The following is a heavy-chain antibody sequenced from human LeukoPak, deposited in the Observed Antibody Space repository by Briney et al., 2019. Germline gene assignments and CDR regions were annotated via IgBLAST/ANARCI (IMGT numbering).Heavy chain of an antibody. V-gene: IGHV4-4*02. CDR1: GDSISSSNW. CDR3: ARVGVRGVITSFDF. Sequence: SETLSLTCDVSGDSISSSNWWSWVRQSPVKGLEWIAEIHHSGSTNCNPSLKSRVAISVDKSQNRFSLQLSSVTAADTAVYYCARVGVRGVITSFDFWGQGTLVTVSS. J-gene: IGHJ4*02. D-gene: IGHD3-10*01. CDR2: IHHSGST.